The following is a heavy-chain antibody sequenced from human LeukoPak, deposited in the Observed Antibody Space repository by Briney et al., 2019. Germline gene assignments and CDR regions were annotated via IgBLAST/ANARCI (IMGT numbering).Heavy chain of an antibody. CDR1: GYSFTSNW. Sequence: PGEPLRISCNGSGYSFTSNWISWVRQMPGKGLEWMGRRDPIDADISYSPSFQGHVTISVDKSISTASLQWSSLRASDTAMYYCARQGRGSYRSHFDYWGQGTLVSVSS. CDR3: ARQGRGSYRSHFDY. J-gene: IGHJ4*02. V-gene: IGHV5-10-1*01. CDR2: RDPIDADI. D-gene: IGHD1-26*01.